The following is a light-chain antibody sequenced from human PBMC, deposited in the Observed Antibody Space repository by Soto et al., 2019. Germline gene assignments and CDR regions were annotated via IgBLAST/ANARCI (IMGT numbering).Light chain of an antibody. CDR3: SSYGSRSTLYV. Sequence: QSALTQPASMSGSPGQSVTISCTGSSSDIGTYNYVSWYQQHPGRAPKVIIYEVSNRPSGVSNRFSGSKSCNTASLTISGLQAEDEADYYCSSYGSRSTLYVFGTGTKATGL. CDR2: EVS. CDR1: SSDIGTYNY. J-gene: IGLJ1*01. V-gene: IGLV2-14*01.